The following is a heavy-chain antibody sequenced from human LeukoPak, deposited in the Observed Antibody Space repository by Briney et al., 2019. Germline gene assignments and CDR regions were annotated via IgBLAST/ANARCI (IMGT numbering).Heavy chain of an antibody. Sequence: GGSLRLSCAASGFTFSSYSMNWVRQAPGKGLVWVSYISSSSSTIYYADSVKGRFTISRDNAKNSLYLQMNSLRAEDTAVYYCARRPYGAARPIDYWGQGTLVTVSS. D-gene: IGHD6-6*01. V-gene: IGHV3-48*04. CDR3: ARRPYGAARPIDY. CDR2: ISSSSSTI. J-gene: IGHJ4*02. CDR1: GFTFSSYS.